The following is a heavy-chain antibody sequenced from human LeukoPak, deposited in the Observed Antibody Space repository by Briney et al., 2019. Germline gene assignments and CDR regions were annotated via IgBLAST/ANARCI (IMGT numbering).Heavy chain of an antibody. J-gene: IGHJ4*02. V-gene: IGHV4-39*01. Sequence: SETLSLTCNVSGGSISSSSYYWGWIRQPPGKGLEYIGSIYYSGITYYNPSLKSRVTISLDTSKNQFSLKLSSVTAADTAVYYCARGLGYCSSTSCYGGFDYWGQGTLVTVSS. CDR2: IYYSGIT. CDR1: GGSISSSSYY. D-gene: IGHD2-2*01. CDR3: ARGLGYCSSTSCYGGFDY.